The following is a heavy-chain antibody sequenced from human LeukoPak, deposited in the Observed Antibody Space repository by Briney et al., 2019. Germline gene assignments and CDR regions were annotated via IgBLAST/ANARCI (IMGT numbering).Heavy chain of an antibody. Sequence: ASVKVSCKASGGTFSSYAISWVRQAPGQGLEWMGGIIPIFGTANYAQKFQGRVTITADESTSTAYMELSSLRSEDTAVYYCARDLGIVVVPANYYYYYMDVWGKGTTVTVSS. CDR2: IIPIFGTA. V-gene: IGHV1-69*13. J-gene: IGHJ6*03. CDR1: GGTFSSYA. CDR3: ARDLGIVVVPANYYYYYMDV. D-gene: IGHD2-2*01.